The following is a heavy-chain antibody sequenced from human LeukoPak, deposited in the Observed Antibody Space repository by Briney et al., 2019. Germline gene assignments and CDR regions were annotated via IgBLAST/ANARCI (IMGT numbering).Heavy chain of an antibody. Sequence: GGSLRLSCAASGFTFSSYWMSWVRQAPGKGLEWVANIDQDGSDKNYVDSVKGRFTISRDNARNSLYLQMNSPRVEDTAVYFCARGYNSALDYWGQGVLVTVPS. CDR2: IDQDGSDK. J-gene: IGHJ4*02. CDR1: GFTFSSYW. CDR3: ARGYNSALDY. V-gene: IGHV3-7*04. D-gene: IGHD6-19*01.